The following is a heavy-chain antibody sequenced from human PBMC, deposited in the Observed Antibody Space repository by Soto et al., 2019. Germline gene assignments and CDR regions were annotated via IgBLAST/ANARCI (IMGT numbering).Heavy chain of an antibody. Sequence: QVQLVESGAGVVQPGGSLRLSSAASGFSFSSYAMHWVREAPGKGLEWVGVIWFSGTTTIYADSVKGRFIISRDNSKTTLYLQAESLRGDDTAVYYCARGSFDSIGYYNFDYWGQGTLVTVSS. CDR1: GFSFSSYA. V-gene: IGHV3-33*01. CDR3: ARGSFDSIGYYNFDY. D-gene: IGHD3-22*01. CDR2: IWFSGTTT. J-gene: IGHJ4*02.